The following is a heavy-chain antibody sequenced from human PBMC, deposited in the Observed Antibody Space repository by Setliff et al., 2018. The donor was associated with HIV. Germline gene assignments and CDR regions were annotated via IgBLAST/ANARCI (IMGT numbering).Heavy chain of an antibody. CDR3: AKVQQPFYFDSGGEGFDY. CDR2: IDNTDKT. Sequence: GGSLRLSCEASGFSFSTNAMGWVRQAPGKGLEWVSGIDNTDKTLYADSVKGRLTISRDISKNTLYLQMNGLRAEDTAIYFCAKVQQPFYFDSGGEGFDYWGQGTLVTVSS. CDR1: GFSFSTNA. D-gene: IGHD3-22*01. V-gene: IGHV3-23*01. J-gene: IGHJ4*02.